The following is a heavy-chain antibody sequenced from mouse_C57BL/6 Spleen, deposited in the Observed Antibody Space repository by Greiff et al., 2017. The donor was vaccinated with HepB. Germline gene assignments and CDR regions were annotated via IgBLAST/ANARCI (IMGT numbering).Heavy chain of an antibody. V-gene: IGHV1-69*01. CDR2: FDPSAIYT. Sequence: QVQLQQPGAELVMPGASVKLSCTASGYTFTSYCIHWVKQRPVQGLSLIFEFDPSAIYTTYNQQFPGKSTLTVAKSSSTAYMQLSSLTSEDSAVYYCARWITTGGFDYWGQGTTLTVSS. J-gene: IGHJ2*01. CDR1: GYTFTSYC. D-gene: IGHD1-1*01. CDR3: ARWITTGGFDY.